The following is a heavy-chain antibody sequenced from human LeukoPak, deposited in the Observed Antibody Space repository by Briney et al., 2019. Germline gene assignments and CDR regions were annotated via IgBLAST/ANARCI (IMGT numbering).Heavy chain of an antibody. V-gene: IGHV3-74*01. CDR1: GISFSSHW. Sequence: PGGSLRLACAASGISFSSHWMHWVRQAPGKGLVWVAHISRDGSSTTYADSVKGRFTISRDNAKNTLHLQMNSLRAEDTAVYYCARGDYWGQGTLVTVSS. CDR3: ARGDY. J-gene: IGHJ4*02. CDR2: ISRDGSST.